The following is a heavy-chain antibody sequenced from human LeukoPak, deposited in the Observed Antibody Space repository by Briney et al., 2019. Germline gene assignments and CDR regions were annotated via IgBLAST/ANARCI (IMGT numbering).Heavy chain of an antibody. D-gene: IGHD5-12*01. CDR1: GGSISSGGYS. J-gene: IGHJ3*02. Sequence: PSETLSLNCAVSGGSISSGGYSWSWVRQPPGEGLEWVGYIYHSGSTYYNPSLQSRVTISLDRSKNQFSLKLSSMTAADTAVYYCASGNTGYDRDSFDIWGQGTMVTVSS. CDR3: ASGNTGYDRDSFDI. V-gene: IGHV4-30-2*01. CDR2: IYHSGST.